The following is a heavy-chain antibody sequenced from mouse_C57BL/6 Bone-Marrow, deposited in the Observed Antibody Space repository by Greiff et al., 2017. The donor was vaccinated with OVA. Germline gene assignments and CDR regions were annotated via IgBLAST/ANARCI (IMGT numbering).Heavy chain of an antibody. CDR3: ARSKDYDDGWYYFDY. J-gene: IGHJ2*01. CDR1: GYTFTSYW. CDR2: IYPGSGST. V-gene: IGHV1-55*01. Sequence: VKLQQPGAELVKPGASVKMSCKASGYTFTSYWITWVKQRPGPGLEWIGDIYPGSGSTNYNEKFKSKATLTVDTSSSTAYMQLSSLTSEDSAVYYCARSKDYDDGWYYFDYWGQGTTLTVSS. D-gene: IGHD2-4*01.